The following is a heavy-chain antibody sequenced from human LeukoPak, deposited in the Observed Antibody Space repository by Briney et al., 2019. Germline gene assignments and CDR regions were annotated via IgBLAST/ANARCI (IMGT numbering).Heavy chain of an antibody. CDR3: AREGGRQWLVSGALDS. V-gene: IGHV4-61*01. D-gene: IGHD6-19*01. J-gene: IGHJ5*01. Sequence: TETLSLTCTVSDDSVSSSRYYWTWIRQPPGKGQEWIGYIYHGSATYNPSLESRVTLSMDTSKNQYSLKMTSVTAADTAVYYCAREGGRQWLVSGALDSWGQGTLVTVSS. CDR2: IYHGSA. CDR1: DDSVSSSRYY.